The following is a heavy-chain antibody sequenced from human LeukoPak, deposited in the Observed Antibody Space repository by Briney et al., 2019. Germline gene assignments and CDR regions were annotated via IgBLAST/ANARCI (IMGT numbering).Heavy chain of an antibody. Sequence: GGSLRLSCAASGFTFSSYGMHWVRQAPGKGLEWVAVISYDGSNKYYADSVKGRFTISRDNSKNTLYLQMNSLRAEDTAVYYCAKDWEWLRPYYYYMDVWGKGTTVTVSS. CDR2: ISYDGSNK. J-gene: IGHJ6*03. V-gene: IGHV3-30*18. D-gene: IGHD5-12*01. CDR1: GFTFSSYG. CDR3: AKDWEWLRPYYYYMDV.